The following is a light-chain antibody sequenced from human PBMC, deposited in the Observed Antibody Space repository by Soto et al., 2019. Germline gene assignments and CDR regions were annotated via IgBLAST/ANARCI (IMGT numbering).Light chain of an antibody. CDR3: QSYDSSLIV. J-gene: IGLJ1*01. CDR1: SSNIVAGYD. CDR2: GNS. Sequence: QSVLKRLVSGSSAQVQRVPISCTKRSSNIVAGYDVHCYQQLPGTAPKLLIYGNSNRPSVVPDRFSGSKSGTSASLAITGFQAEDEANYYCQSYDSSLIVFATGTNIT. V-gene: IGLV1-40*01.